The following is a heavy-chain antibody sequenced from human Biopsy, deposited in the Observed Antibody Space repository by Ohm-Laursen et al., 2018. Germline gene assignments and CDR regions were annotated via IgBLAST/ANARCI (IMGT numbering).Heavy chain of an antibody. Sequence: GASVKVSCKASGYTFTSYGISWVRQAPGQGLEWMGWINTYNGNTNYAQNFQGRVTMTTDTSTSTAYMELRSLRSDDTAVYYCARERGGYKRTDYWGQGTLVTVSS. D-gene: IGHD5-24*01. J-gene: IGHJ4*02. CDR1: GYTFTSYG. CDR3: ARERGGYKRTDY. V-gene: IGHV1-18*01. CDR2: INTYNGNT.